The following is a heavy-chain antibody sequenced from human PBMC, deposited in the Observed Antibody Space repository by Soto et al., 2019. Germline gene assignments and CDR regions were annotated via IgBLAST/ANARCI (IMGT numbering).Heavy chain of an antibody. J-gene: IGHJ5*01. D-gene: IGHD2-2*01. Sequence: GGSLRLSCVASGFNFNFLAMSWVRRAPGKGLEWVSAISGSGSGTFYSDSVKGRFTISRDNPKNTLFLEMKSLRPEDAAVYYCAKDRIQDCTSSSCYRGGDSWGHGTLVTVSS. CDR1: GFNFNFLA. CDR2: ISGSGSGT. V-gene: IGHV3-23*01. CDR3: AKDRIQDCTSSSCYRGGDS.